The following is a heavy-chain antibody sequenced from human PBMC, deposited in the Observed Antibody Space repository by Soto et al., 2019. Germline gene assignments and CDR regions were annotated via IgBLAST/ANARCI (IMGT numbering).Heavy chain of an antibody. D-gene: IGHD3-22*01. V-gene: IGHV4-59*01. CDR1: GGSISSYY. J-gene: IGHJ3*02. CDR3: ARVNYYDSSGYYPDAFDI. Sequence: SETLSLTCTVSGGSISSYYWSWIRQPPGKGLEWIGYIYYSGSTNYNPSLKSRVTISVDTSKNQFSLKLSSVTAADTAVYYCARVNYYDSSGYYPDAFDIWGQGTMVTVSS. CDR2: IYYSGST.